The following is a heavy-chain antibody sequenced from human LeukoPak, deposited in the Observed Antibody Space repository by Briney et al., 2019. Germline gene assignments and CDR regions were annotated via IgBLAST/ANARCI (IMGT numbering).Heavy chain of an antibody. J-gene: IGHJ3*02. Sequence: GGSLRLSCAASGFTFDDYAMHWVRQAPGKGLEWVSGISWNSGSIGYADSVKGRFTISRDNAKNSLYLQMNSLRAEDMALYYCAKDTVGATVYRGAFDIWGQGTMATVSS. CDR2: ISWNSGSI. CDR1: GFTFDDYA. CDR3: AKDTVGATVYRGAFDI. D-gene: IGHD1-26*01. V-gene: IGHV3-9*03.